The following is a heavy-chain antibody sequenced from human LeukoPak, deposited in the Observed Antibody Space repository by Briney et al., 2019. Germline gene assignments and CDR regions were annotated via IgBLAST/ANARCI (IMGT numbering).Heavy chain of an antibody. V-gene: IGHV1-2*02. CDR3: ARDAWLVGTTNLYYFDY. CDR2: INPSSGDT. D-gene: IGHD1-26*01. Sequence: ASVKVSCKASEYTFTDSYMHWVRQAPGQGLEWLGWINPSSGDTNYAQTFQGRVTMTRDQSISTAYMALTRLRTDDTAVYYYARDAWLVGTTNLYYFDYWGQGTLVTVSS. J-gene: IGHJ4*02. CDR1: EYTFTDSY.